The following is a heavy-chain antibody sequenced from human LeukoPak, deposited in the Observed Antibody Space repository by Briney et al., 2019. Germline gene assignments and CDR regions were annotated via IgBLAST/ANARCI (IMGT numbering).Heavy chain of an antibody. CDR3: AREIAASFAI. D-gene: IGHD2-21*01. Sequence: PSETLSLTCTVSDASINGQSWCWIPQSPGKGLEWIGYVFYSGSTNYNPSLTSRVTISLDTSKNQVSLRLISVTAADTAVYYCAREIAASFAIWGQGTLVTVSS. CDR2: VFYSGST. V-gene: IGHV4-59*11. CDR1: DASINGQS. J-gene: IGHJ4*02.